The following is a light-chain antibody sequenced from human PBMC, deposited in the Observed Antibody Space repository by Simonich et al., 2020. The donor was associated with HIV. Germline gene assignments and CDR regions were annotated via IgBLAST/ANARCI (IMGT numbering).Light chain of an antibody. CDR3: QKYNSAPFT. J-gene: IGKJ5*01. CDR2: DAS. V-gene: IGKV1-13*02. CDR1: QGISNA. Sequence: AIQLTQSPSSLSASVGDTVTITCRASQGISNALTWYQQKPGKPPKLLIYDASSLESGVPSRFSSSGSGTHFSLTISSLQPEDVSTYYCQKYNSAPFTFGQGTRLEIK.